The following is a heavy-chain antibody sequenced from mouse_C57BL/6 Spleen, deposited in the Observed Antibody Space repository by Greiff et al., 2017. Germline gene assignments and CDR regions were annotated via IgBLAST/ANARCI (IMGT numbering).Heavy chain of an antibody. CDR3: ARSADYYGSSLFDY. Sequence: VQLQESGAELVRPGTSVKVSCKASGYAFTNYWIEWVKQRPGQGLEWIGVINPGSGGTNYNEKFKGKATLTADKSSSTAYMQLSSLTSEDSAVYFCARSADYYGSSLFDYGGQGTTLTVSS. CDR2: INPGSGGT. J-gene: IGHJ2*01. D-gene: IGHD1-1*01. CDR1: GYAFTNYW. V-gene: IGHV1-54*01.